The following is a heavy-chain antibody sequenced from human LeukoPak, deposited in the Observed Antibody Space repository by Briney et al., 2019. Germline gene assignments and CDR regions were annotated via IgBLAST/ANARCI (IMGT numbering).Heavy chain of an antibody. V-gene: IGHV7-4-1*02. Sequence: ASVKVSCKASGYTFTSYSVNWVRQVPGQGLEWMGWINTNTMNPTYAQGFTGRFVFSLDTSVSTAFLQISSLKAEDTAVYYCARMTAMSPGLWGQGTLVTVSS. CDR2: INTNTMNP. D-gene: IGHD2-21*02. CDR1: GYTFTSYS. J-gene: IGHJ4*02. CDR3: ARMTAMSPGL.